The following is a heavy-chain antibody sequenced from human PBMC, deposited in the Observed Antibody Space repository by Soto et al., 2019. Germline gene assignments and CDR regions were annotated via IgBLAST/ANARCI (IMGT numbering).Heavy chain of an antibody. CDR3: AGTRGYCSGGSCPTVFDY. CDR2: IYYSGST. J-gene: IGHJ4*02. D-gene: IGHD2-15*01. Sequence: SETLPHTCTVSGAYISTYYWSWIRQPTGKRLEWIGYIYYSGSTNYNPSLKSRVTISVDTSKNQFSLKLSSVTAADTAVYYCAGTRGYCSGGSCPTVFDYWGQGTLVTVSS. CDR1: GAYISTYY. V-gene: IGHV4-59*01.